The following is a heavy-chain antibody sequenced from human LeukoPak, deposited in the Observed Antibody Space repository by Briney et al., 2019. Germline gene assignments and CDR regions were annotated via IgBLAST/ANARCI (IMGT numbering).Heavy chain of an antibody. CDR2: IKQDGSEK. V-gene: IGHV3-7*01. J-gene: IGHJ4*02. D-gene: IGHD4-17*01. CDR1: GFTFSSYW. CDR3: ARSDGDYALDY. Sequence: GGSLRLSCAASGFTFSSYWMSWVRQAPGKGLEWVANIKQDGSEKYYVDSVRGRFTISRDKSRNTLYLQMNSLRAEDTAVYYCARSDGDYALDYWGQGTLVTVSS.